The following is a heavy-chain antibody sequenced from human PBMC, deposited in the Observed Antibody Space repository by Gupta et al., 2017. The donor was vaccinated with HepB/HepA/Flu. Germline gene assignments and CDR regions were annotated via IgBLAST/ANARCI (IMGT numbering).Heavy chain of an antibody. CDR1: GFSLSNSRMG. CDR2: ILSNDEK. Sequence: QVTLKESGPVLVKPTETLTLTCTVSGFSLSNSRMGVSWIRQPPGKALEWLAHILSNDEKSYNTYWKGRLTISKATSKSQVVLTMTTMDPVDTGTYYCERIPILGVVGAGDGGGQGTTVTVSS. D-gene: IGHD3-3*01. V-gene: IGHV2-26*01. CDR3: ERIPILGVVGAGDG. J-gene: IGHJ6*02.